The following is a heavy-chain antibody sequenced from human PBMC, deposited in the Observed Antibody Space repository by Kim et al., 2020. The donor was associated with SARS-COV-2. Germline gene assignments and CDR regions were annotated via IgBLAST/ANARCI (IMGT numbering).Heavy chain of an antibody. CDR2: GGST. D-gene: IGHD3-10*01. J-gene: IGHJ4*02. V-gene: IGHV3-53*01. CDR3: SRDLLPAPN. Sequence: GGSTYNPAAVKGRFSLSRDNSKNTQYIQKTSLGAEDTAVYYCSRDLLPAPNWGQGTLVTVSS.